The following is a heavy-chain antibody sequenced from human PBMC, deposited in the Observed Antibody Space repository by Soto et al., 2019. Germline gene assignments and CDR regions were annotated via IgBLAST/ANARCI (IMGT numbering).Heavy chain of an antibody. J-gene: IGHJ5*02. Sequence: GESLKISCKGSGYSFTSYWIGWVRQMPGKGLEWMGIIYPGDSDTRYSPSFQGQVTTSADKSISTAYLQWSSLKASDTAMYYCARAYYDILTGSHLSWFDPWGQGTLVTVSS. CDR3: ARAYYDILTGSHLSWFDP. D-gene: IGHD3-9*01. V-gene: IGHV5-51*01. CDR1: GYSFTSYW. CDR2: IYPGDSDT.